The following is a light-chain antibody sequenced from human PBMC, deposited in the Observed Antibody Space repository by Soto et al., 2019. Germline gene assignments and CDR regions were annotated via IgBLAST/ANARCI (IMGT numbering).Light chain of an antibody. CDR3: QQRSNWPLT. CDR1: RSVSTF. J-gene: IGKJ4*01. CDR2: DAS. V-gene: IGKV3-11*01. Sequence: EIVLTQSPATLSLSPGERATLSCRAGRSVSTFLAWYQQKPGQAPRLLIYDASKRATGIPIRFSGSGSGTDFTLTISSLEPEDFAVYYCQQRSNWPLTFGGGTKVEIK.